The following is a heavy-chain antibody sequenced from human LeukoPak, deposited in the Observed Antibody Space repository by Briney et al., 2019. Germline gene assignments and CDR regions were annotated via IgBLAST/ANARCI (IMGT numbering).Heavy chain of an antibody. V-gene: IGHV4-34*01. CDR2: INHSGST. Sequence: KPSETLSLTCAVYGGSFSGYYWSWIRQPPGKGLEWIGEINHSGSTNYNPSLKSRVTISVDTSKNQFSLKLSSVTAADTAVYYCARRCSSTSCNWFDPWGQGTLVTVSS. D-gene: IGHD2-2*01. J-gene: IGHJ5*02. CDR3: ARRCSSTSCNWFDP. CDR1: GGSFSGYY.